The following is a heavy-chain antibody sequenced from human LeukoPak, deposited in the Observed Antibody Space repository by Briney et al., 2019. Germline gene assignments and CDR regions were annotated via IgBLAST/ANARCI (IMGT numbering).Heavy chain of an antibody. Sequence: ASVKVSCKASGYTFTSYDINWVRQATGHGREWMGWMNPNSGNTGSAQRFQGRVTMTRNTSISTAYMELSSLRSEDTAVYYCARGRTTVTEDYWGQGTLVTVSS. D-gene: IGHD4-17*01. CDR1: GYTFTSYD. V-gene: IGHV1-8*01. CDR2: MNPNSGNT. J-gene: IGHJ4*02. CDR3: ARGRTTVTEDY.